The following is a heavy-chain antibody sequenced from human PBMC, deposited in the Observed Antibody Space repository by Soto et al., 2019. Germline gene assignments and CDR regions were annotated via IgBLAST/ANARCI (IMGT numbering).Heavy chain of an antibody. J-gene: IGHJ4*02. CDR3: ARGGGWTFDY. V-gene: IGHV4-30-2*01. CDR1: GGSISNGGYS. CDR2: IYHSGST. D-gene: IGHD2-15*01. Sequence: SETLSLTYAVSGGSISNGGYSWSWIRQPPGKGLEWIGYIYHSGSTYYNPSLKSRVTISVDRSKNQFSLKLSSVTAADTAVYYCARGGGWTFDYWGQGTLVTVSS.